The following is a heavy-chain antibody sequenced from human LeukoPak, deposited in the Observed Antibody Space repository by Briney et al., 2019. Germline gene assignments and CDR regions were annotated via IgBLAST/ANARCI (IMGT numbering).Heavy chain of an antibody. Sequence: GGSLRLSCAASGLTVSSNYMSWVRQAPGKGLEWVSVIYSGGSTYYADSVKGRFTISRDNSKNTLYLQMNSLRPEDTAVYYCTRGSYCSGGSCYSARKSWFDPWGQGTLVTVSS. V-gene: IGHV3-53*01. CDR1: GLTVSSNY. J-gene: IGHJ5*02. CDR3: TRGSYCSGGSCYSARKSWFDP. CDR2: IYSGGST. D-gene: IGHD2-15*01.